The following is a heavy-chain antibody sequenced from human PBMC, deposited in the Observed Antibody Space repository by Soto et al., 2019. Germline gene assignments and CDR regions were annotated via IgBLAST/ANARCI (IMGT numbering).Heavy chain of an antibody. D-gene: IGHD6-19*01. CDR3: ATDSSAYYGMDV. V-gene: IGHV3-30*03. CDR2: ISYDGSNK. CDR1: GFTFSSYG. J-gene: IGHJ6*02. Sequence: QVQLVESGGGVVQPGRSLRLSCAASGFTFSSYGMHWVRQAPGKGLEWVAVISYDGSNKYYADSVKGRFTISRDNSKNTLYLQMNSLRAEDTAVYYCATDSSAYYGMDVWGQGTTVTVSS.